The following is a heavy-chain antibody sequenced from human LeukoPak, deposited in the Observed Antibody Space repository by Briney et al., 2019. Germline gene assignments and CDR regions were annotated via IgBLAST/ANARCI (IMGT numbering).Heavy chain of an antibody. V-gene: IGHV3-33*08. CDR1: GFAFSRYW. CDR2: IWYDGSNK. J-gene: IGHJ4*02. D-gene: IGHD1-26*01. CDR3: AGDRATSYFDY. Sequence: GGSLRLSCAASGFAFSRYWMTWVRQAPGKGLEWVAFIWYDGSNKYYTDSVKGRFTISRDNSKNTLYLQMNSLRAEDTAVYYCAGDRATSYFDYWGQGALVTISS.